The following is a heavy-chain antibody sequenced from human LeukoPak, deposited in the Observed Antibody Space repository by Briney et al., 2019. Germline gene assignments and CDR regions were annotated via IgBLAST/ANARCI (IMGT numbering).Heavy chain of an antibody. V-gene: IGHV5-51*01. CDR2: IYPGDSDT. CDR1: GYSFTSYW. CDR3: ARIKADFWSGYYDHYYYYYMDV. J-gene: IGHJ6*03. Sequence: KSGESLKISCKGSGYSFTSYWIGWVRQMPGKGLEWMGIIYPGDSDTRYSPSFQGQVTISADKSISTAYLQWSSLKASDTAMYYCARIKADFWSGYYDHYYYYYMDVWGKGTTVTVSS. D-gene: IGHD3-3*01.